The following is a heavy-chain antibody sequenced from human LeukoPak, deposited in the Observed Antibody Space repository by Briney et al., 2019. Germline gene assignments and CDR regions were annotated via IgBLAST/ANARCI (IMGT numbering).Heavy chain of an antibody. CDR2: IKQDGSEE. V-gene: IGHV3-7*01. Sequence: GGSLRLSCAASGFMFKNYWMTWVRQAPGKGLEWVVNIKQDGSEEFYVDSVKGRFTISRDNAKNSLFLQLTSLRAEDTAVYFCARVWQHYYDYSAFDMWGQGTMVTVS. D-gene: IGHD3-16*01. CDR3: ARVWQHYYDYSAFDM. CDR1: GFMFKNYW. J-gene: IGHJ3*02.